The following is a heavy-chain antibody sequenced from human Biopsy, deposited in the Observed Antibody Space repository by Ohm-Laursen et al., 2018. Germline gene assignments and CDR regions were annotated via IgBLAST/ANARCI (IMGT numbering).Heavy chain of an antibody. CDR2: FITDGGVA. V-gene: IGHV3-21*01. D-gene: IGHD2-15*01. CDR3: ATGDNTHHPPI. Sequence: GSLRLSCAASGLTLSRNNVHWVRQTPGKGLEWVAGFITDGGVAYYGDSVRGRFTIYKDDAENSLQLQMDRLGVEDTATYYYATGDNTHHPPIWGRGSLVTVS. CDR1: GLTLSRNN. J-gene: IGHJ4*02.